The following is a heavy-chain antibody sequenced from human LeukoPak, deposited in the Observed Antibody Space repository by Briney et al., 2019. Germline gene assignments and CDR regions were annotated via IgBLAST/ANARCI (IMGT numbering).Heavy chain of an antibody. CDR2: ISVRSNYI. CDR1: GYTFSSYS. CDR3: VRLRRNSDTSGFYYYYDF. J-gene: IGHJ4*02. D-gene: IGHD3-22*01. Sequence: GGSLRLSCAASGYTFSSYSINWVRQAPGKGLEWVSSISVRSNYIYYADSVRGRFRISRDDASDSLYLQMNSLRAEDTAVYYCVRLRRNSDTSGFYYYYDFWGQGTLVTVSS. V-gene: IGHV3-21*01.